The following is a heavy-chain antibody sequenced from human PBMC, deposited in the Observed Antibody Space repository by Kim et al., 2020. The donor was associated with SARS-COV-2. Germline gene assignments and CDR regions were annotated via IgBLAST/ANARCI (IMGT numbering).Heavy chain of an antibody. D-gene: IGHD6-19*01. CDR2: TYYRSKWYN. J-gene: IGHJ6*02. V-gene: IGHV6-1*01. Sequence: SQTLSLTCAISGDSVSSSSAAWNWIRQSPSRGLEWLGRTYYRSKWYNDYAVSMKSRITINPDTSKNQFSLQLNSVTPEDTAMYYCARDSGGIAVAAADYYYYYGMDVWGQGTTVTVSS. CDR3: ARDSGGIAVAAADYYYYYGMDV. CDR1: GDSVSSSSAA.